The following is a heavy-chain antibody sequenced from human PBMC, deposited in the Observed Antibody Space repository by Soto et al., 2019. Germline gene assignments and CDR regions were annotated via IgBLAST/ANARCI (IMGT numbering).Heavy chain of an antibody. J-gene: IGHJ6*02. Sequence: PGGSLRLSCAASGFTFSSYAMSWVRQAPGKGLEWVSAISGSGGSTYYADSVMGRFTISRDISNNSLYLQLNSLRAEDTAVFYCAIVPFARPGIAARPFGMDVWGQGTTVTVSS. CDR3: AIVPFARPGIAARPFGMDV. CDR1: GFTFSSYA. V-gene: IGHV3-23*01. D-gene: IGHD6-6*01. CDR2: ISGSGGST.